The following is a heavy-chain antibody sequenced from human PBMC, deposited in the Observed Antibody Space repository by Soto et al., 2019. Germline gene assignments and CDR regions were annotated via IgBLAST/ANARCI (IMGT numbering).Heavy chain of an antibody. CDR2: IWHDGIYK. Sequence: QVQLVESGGGVVQPGRSLRLSCVASGVSFSTYGMHWVRQAPGKGLEWVASIWHDGIYKFHADAVKGRFAISRDNSMNSLYLQMNSLTVEDTAMYYCATEGRVGYGSSWGAFWGQGTLVTVSS. D-gene: IGHD6-13*01. CDR3: ATEGRVGYGSSWGAF. V-gene: IGHV3-33*01. CDR1: GVSFSTYG. J-gene: IGHJ4*02.